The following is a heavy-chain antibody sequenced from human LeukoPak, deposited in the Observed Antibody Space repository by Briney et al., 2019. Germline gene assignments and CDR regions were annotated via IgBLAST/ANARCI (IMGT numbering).Heavy chain of an antibody. J-gene: IGHJ4*02. Sequence: PGGSLRLSCAASGFTFNAHWMNWVRQAPGKGLEWLANINPDGSNSFYVDSVKGRFTISRDNAKNSVYLQISSLRAEDTAVYYCSGRSGFNNIYWGQGTLVTVSS. V-gene: IGHV3-7*01. CDR1: GFTFNAHW. CDR3: SGRSGFNNIY. CDR2: INPDGSNS. D-gene: IGHD1/OR15-1a*01.